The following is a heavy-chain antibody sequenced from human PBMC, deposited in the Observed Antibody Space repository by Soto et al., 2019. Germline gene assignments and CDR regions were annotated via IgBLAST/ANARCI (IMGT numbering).Heavy chain of an antibody. CDR2: VWFDGSDK. CDR1: GFTFSTYG. Sequence: QVQLVESGGGVVQPGRSLRLSCAASGFTFSTYGMHWVRQAPGKGLEWVALVWFDGSDKYSSDSVKGRFTISRDNSKNTLYLQMNSLRAEDTAVYYWARLYCSASSCYSFGGFDIWGQGTMVPVSS. V-gene: IGHV3-33*01. D-gene: IGHD2-15*01. J-gene: IGHJ3*02. CDR3: ARLYCSASSCYSFGGFDI.